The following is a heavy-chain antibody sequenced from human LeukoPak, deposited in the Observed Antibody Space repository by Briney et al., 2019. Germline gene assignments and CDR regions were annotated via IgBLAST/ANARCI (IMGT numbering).Heavy chain of an antibody. D-gene: IGHD6-19*01. J-gene: IGHJ4*02. CDR1: GFTFSSYG. V-gene: IGHV3-33*01. Sequence: PGRSLRLSCAASGFTFSSYGMHWVRQAPGKGLEWVAVIWYDGSNKYYADSVKGRFTISRDNAKNTLYLQMNSLRADDTAVYYCARGSLRLPDYWSQGTLVTVSS. CDR2: IWYDGSNK. CDR3: ARGSLRLPDY.